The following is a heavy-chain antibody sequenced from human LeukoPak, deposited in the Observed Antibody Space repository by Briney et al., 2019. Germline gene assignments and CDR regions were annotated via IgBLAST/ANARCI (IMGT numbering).Heavy chain of an antibody. CDR2: IRYDGSGQ. V-gene: IGHV3-30*02. CDR1: GFTFNTCG. CDR3: ARERGSWDYFDY. D-gene: IGHD3-10*01. Sequence: GGSLRLSCSASGFTFNTCGMHWVRQAPGKGLEWVAFIRYDGSGQYYGDSAKGRFTISRDNSKNTLYLQMNSPSSEDTAVYYCARERGSWDYFDYWGQGTLVTVSS. J-gene: IGHJ4*02.